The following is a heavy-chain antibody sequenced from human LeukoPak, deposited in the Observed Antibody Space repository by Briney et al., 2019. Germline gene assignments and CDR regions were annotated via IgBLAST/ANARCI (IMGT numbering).Heavy chain of an antibody. CDR3: ARDPYYYGMDV. V-gene: IGHV4-59*01. Sequence: SETLSLTCTVSGGSISSYYWSWIRQPPGKGLEWIGYIYDSGSTNYNPSLKSRVTISVDTSKNQFSLKLSSVTAADTAVYYCARDPYYYGMDVWGQGTTVTVSS. CDR2: IYDSGST. CDR1: GGSISSYY. J-gene: IGHJ6*02.